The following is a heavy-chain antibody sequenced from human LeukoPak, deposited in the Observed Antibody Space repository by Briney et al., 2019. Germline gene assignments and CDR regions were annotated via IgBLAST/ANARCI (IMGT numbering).Heavy chain of an antibody. J-gene: IGHJ2*01. Sequence: GGSLRLSCAASGFTFSSYSMNLVRQAPGKGLEWVSSISSSSSYIYYADSVKGRFTISRDNAKNSLYLQMNSLRAEDTAVYYCARAKVGAAGTLPDWYFDLWGRGTLVTVSS. CDR2: ISSSSSYI. CDR1: GFTFSSYS. CDR3: ARAKVGAAGTLPDWYFDL. V-gene: IGHV3-21*01. D-gene: IGHD6-13*01.